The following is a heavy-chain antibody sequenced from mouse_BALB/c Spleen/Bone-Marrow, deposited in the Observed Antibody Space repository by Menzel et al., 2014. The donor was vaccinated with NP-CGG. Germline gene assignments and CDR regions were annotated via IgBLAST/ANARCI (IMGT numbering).Heavy chain of an antibody. V-gene: IGHV2-9*02. CDR1: GFSLTSYG. CDR2: IWAGGST. D-gene: IGHD1-1*02. Sequence: QVQLQQPGPGLVAPSQSLSITCTVSGFSLTSYGVHWVRQPPGKGLEWLGVIWAGGSTNYNSALMSRLSISKDNSKSQVFLKMNSLQTDDTAMYYCARYYLYAMDYWGQGTSVTVSS. J-gene: IGHJ4*01. CDR3: ARYYLYAMDY.